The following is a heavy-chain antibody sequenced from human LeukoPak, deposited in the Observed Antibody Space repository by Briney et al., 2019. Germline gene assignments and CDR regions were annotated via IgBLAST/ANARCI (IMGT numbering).Heavy chain of an antibody. CDR2: VYYTGST. V-gene: IGHV4-39*07. J-gene: IGHJ4*02. CDR1: GGSISSSSYY. Sequence: PSETLSLTCTASGGSISSSSYYWGWIRQPPGKGLEWIGSVYYTGSTYYNPSLQSRVTISVDTSKNQFSLKLSSVTAADTAVFYCATLGNRASGYYLPSDYWGQGTLVTVSS. CDR3: ATLGNRASGYYLPSDY. D-gene: IGHD3-22*01.